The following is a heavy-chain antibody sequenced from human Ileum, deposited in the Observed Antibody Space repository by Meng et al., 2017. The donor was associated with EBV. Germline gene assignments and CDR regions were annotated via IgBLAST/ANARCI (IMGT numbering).Heavy chain of an antibody. J-gene: IGHJ4*02. CDR3: AHLTMVRGVSNGYFDY. CDR2: ISGSDVST. D-gene: IGHD3-10*01. Sequence: LEAVGALVQLGGLLGRSLPASGITFSSYAMTWVRQAPGKGLEWVSVISGSDVSTDYADSVKGRFTISRDNSKNTLYLQMNSLRAEDTAVYYCAHLTMVRGVSNGYFDYWGQGTLVTVSS. V-gene: IGHV3-23*01. CDR1: GITFSSYA.